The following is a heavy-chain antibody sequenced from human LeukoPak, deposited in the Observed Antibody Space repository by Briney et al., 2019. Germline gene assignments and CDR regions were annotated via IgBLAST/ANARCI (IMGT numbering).Heavy chain of an antibody. CDR1: GFTFRTYG. D-gene: IGHD1-26*01. J-gene: IGHJ3*01. V-gene: IGHV3-30*18. CDR3: AKDASVGTYLGAFHV. CDR2: ISYDGSVK. Sequence: GGSLRLSFATSGFTFRTYGFHWVRQAPGKGLEWVAHISYDGSVKNYADSVKGRFTISRDNSKNTLYVHMSSLRAEDTALYYCAKDASVGTYLGAFHVWGQGTMVTVSS.